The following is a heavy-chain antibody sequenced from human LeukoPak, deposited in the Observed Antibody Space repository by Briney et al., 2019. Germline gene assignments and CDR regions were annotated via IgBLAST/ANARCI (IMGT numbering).Heavy chain of an antibody. CDR1: GFTFSSYS. CDR3: ARGITIRRNWFDP. V-gene: IGHV3-21*01. Sequence: PGGSLRHSCAASGFTFSSYSMNWVRQAPGKGLEWVSSISSSSSYIYYADSVKGRFTISRDNAKNSLYLQMNSLRAEDTAVYYCARGITIRRNWFDPWGQGTLVTVSS. D-gene: IGHD3-10*01. J-gene: IGHJ5*02. CDR2: ISSSSSYI.